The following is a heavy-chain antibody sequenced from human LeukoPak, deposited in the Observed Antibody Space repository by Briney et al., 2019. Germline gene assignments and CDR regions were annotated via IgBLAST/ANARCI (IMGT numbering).Heavy chain of an antibody. CDR2: IWYDESKT. CDR1: GIPFNSYG. Sequence: GGSLRLSCVASGIPFNSYGMHWVRQAPGKGPEWVAIIWYDESKTYYADSVKGRFTISRDNSRNTLYLQMNSLRAEDTAVYYCATDDGYERFVYWGQGTLVTVSS. V-gene: IGHV3-33*03. J-gene: IGHJ4*02. CDR3: ATDDGYERFVY. D-gene: IGHD5-12*01.